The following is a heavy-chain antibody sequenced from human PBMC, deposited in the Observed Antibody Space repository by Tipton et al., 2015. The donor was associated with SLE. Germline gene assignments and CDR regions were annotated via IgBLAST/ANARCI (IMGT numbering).Heavy chain of an antibody. D-gene: IGHD6-13*01. V-gene: IGHV3-23*01. J-gene: IGHJ4*02. Sequence: SLRLSCAASGFTFSSYAMSWVRQGPGEGLEWVSGISDSGGGKNYADSVKGRFTISRDNSKNTLYLEMNSLRAEDTAVYYCAKDAGYSSNYYFDYWGQGTLVTVSS. CDR2: ISDSGGGK. CDR1: GFTFSSYA. CDR3: AKDAGYSSNYYFDY.